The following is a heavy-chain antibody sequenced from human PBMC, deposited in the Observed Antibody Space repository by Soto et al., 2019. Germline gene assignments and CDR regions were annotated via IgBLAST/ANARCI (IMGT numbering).Heavy chain of an antibody. CDR2: ITFAGRDK. V-gene: IGHV3-30*09. D-gene: IGHD2-15*01. CDR3: TRDLLAGDEGS. J-gene: IGHJ5*02. CDR1: GLTFRNFA. Sequence: QVQLVESGGGVVQPGRSLRLSCAASGLTFRNFAMHWVRQAPGKAVEWLAVITFAGRDKYYADYVEGRVAISRDTSKNTLYLQRHSLRIDDTAVYFCTRDLLAGDEGSWGQVNLVSVSS.